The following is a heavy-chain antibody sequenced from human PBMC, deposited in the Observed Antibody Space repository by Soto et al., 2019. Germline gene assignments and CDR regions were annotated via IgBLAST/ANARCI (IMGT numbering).Heavy chain of an antibody. CDR3: ARSTRVRWQLLAPNTDAFDI. V-gene: IGHV1-18*01. D-gene: IGHD6-19*01. J-gene: IGHJ3*02. Sequence: ASVKVSCKASGYTFTSYYINWVRQATGQGLEWMGWMNPYNGNTDYAQKIQGRVTMTTDTSTSTAYMELRSLRSDDTAVYYCARSTRVRWQLLAPNTDAFDIWGQGTMVTVSS. CDR1: GYTFTSYY. CDR2: MNPYNGNT.